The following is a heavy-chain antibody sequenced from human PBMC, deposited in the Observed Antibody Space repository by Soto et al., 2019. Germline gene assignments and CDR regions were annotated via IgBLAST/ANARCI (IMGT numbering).Heavy chain of an antibody. Sequence: GGSLRLSCAASGFTFSSYAMNWVRQAPGKGLEWVSAISGSAATTHFADSVKGRFTISRDNSKNTLYLQMNSLRAEDTAVYYCARDRSYYDSSGSYSPPYWGQGNPGHRLL. CDR2: ISGSAATT. CDR1: GFTFSSYA. J-gene: IGHJ4*01. V-gene: IGHV3-23*01. CDR3: ARDRSYYDSSGSYSPPY. D-gene: IGHD3-22*01.